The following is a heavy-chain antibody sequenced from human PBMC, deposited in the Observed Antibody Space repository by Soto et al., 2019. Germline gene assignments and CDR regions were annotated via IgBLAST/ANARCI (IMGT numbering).Heavy chain of an antibody. CDR2: MNPNSGNT. Sequence: QVQLVQSGAEVKKPGASVKVSCKASGYTFTSYDINWVRQATGQGLEWMGWMNPNSGNTGYAQKFQGRVTMTRNTSISTAYMDLSSLRSEDTAVYYCARGGVGYCSGGSFNYNNWFDPWGQGTLVTVSS. CDR3: ARGGVGYCSGGSFNYNNWFDP. D-gene: IGHD2-15*01. CDR1: GYTFTSYD. J-gene: IGHJ5*02. V-gene: IGHV1-8*01.